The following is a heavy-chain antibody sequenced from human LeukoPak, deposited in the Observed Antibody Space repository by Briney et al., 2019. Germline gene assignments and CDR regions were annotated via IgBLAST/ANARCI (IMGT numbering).Heavy chain of an antibody. V-gene: IGHV1-18*01. CDR2: ISAYNGNT. CDR3: TRGGYGDDAFDI. CDR1: GYTFTSYG. Sequence: ASVKVSCKASGYTFTSYGISWVRQAPGQGLEWMGWISAYNGNTDYAQSLQGRVTMTTDTSTSTAYMALRSLRSDDTAVYYCTRGGYGDDAFDIWGQGTMVTASS. D-gene: IGHD5-18*01. J-gene: IGHJ3*02.